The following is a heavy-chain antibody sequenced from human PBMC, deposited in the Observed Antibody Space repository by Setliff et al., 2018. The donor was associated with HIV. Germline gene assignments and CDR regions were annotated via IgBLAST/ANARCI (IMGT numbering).Heavy chain of an antibody. Sequence: GASVKVSCKASGFTFSDYYIHWVRQAPGQGLEWMGWVRPHSINRHYARKFQGRVTMTSDASIRTAYMELSGLTSDDTATYYCARDLAYCSGGSCYRPLIYYFYYMDVWGKGTTVTVSS. V-gene: IGHV1-2*02. CDR2: VRPHSINR. D-gene: IGHD2-15*01. CDR3: ARDLAYCSGGSCYRPLIYYFYYMDV. J-gene: IGHJ6*03. CDR1: GFTFSDYY.